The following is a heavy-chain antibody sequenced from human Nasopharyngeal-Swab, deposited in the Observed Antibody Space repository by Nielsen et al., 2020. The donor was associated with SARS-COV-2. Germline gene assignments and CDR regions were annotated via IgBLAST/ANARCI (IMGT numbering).Heavy chain of an antibody. Sequence: WVRQAPGQGLEWMGGIIPIFGTANYAQKFQGRVTITADESTSTAYMELSSLRSEDTAVYYCARDRVPLYSGSYSLYYYYYMGVWGKGTTVTVSS. D-gene: IGHD1-26*01. CDR2: IIPIFGTA. J-gene: IGHJ6*03. V-gene: IGHV1-69*01. CDR3: ARDRVPLYSGSYSLYYYYYMGV.